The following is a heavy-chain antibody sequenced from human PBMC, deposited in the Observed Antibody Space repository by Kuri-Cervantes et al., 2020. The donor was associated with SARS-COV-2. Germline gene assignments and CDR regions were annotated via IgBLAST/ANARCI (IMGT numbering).Heavy chain of an antibody. CDR1: GYTFTAYY. J-gene: IGHJ4*02. Sequence: ASVNVSCRTSGYTFTAYYVHWVRQAPRQGLEWMGRIHPNDGATNSAQKFQGRVTMTRDTSISTASMELSRPRSDDTAVYYCARSYFYDSSGYVMDHWGQGTLVTVSS. D-gene: IGHD3-22*01. CDR3: ARSYFYDSSGYVMDH. CDR2: IHPNDGAT. V-gene: IGHV1-2*06.